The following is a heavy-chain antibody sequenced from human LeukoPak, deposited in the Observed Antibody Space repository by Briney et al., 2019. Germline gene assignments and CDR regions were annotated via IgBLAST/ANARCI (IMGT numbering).Heavy chain of an antibody. Sequence: GSLRLSCAASGFTFSSYGMHWVRQAPGKGLEWVAVIWYDGTKEYYADSVKGRFTISRDNSKNTLFLQMNSLRVEDTAVYYCVRDRIPSAYYNWLDPWGQGTLVTVSS. J-gene: IGHJ5*02. D-gene: IGHD2-15*01. CDR2: IWYDGTKE. V-gene: IGHV3-33*08. CDR3: VRDRIPSAYYNWLDP. CDR1: GFTFSSYG.